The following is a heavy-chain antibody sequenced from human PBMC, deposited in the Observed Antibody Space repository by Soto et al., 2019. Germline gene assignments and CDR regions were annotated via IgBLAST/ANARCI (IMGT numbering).Heavy chain of an antibody. CDR2: INSDGSST. D-gene: IGHD4-17*01. CDR1: GFTFSSYW. V-gene: IGHV3-74*01. J-gene: IGHJ3*02. CDR3: ARAGRDYGDYFSPAAFDI. Sequence: GGSLRLSCAASGFTFSSYWMHWVRQAPGKGLVWVSRINSDGSSTSYADSVKGRFTISRDNAKNTLYLQMNSLRAEDTAVYYCARAGRDYGDYFSPAAFDIWGQGTMVTVSS.